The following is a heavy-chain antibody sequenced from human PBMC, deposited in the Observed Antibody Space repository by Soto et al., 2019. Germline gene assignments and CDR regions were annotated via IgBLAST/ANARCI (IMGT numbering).Heavy chain of an antibody. V-gene: IGHV1-2*02. CDR1: GYTFTGYY. CDR3: AKSIIRFLEWSSPFDP. J-gene: IGHJ5*02. Sequence: QVQLVQSGAEVKKPGASVKVSCKASGYTFTGYYLHWVRQAPGQRLEWMGWINPNRGATNYAENLQGRVTLTRDTSISTAYMELTRLTSEDTAVYYCAKSIIRFLEWSSPFDPWGQGTLVTVSS. CDR2: INPNRGAT. D-gene: IGHD3-3*01.